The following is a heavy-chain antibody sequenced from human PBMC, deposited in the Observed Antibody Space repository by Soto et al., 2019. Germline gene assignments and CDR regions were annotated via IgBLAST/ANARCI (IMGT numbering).Heavy chain of an antibody. V-gene: IGHV1-69*01. Sequence: QVQLVQSGAEVKKPGSSVNVSCKASGGNFTSYAISWVRQAPGQGLEFMGGIVPLFGTTNYAHKFRGRVTVTADESTSTVYMEMSSLRSEDTAVYYCAKASGRSWYNWFDPWGQGTLVTVST. CDR2: IVPLFGTT. J-gene: IGHJ5*02. D-gene: IGHD6-13*01. CDR3: AKASGRSWYNWFDP. CDR1: GGNFTSYA.